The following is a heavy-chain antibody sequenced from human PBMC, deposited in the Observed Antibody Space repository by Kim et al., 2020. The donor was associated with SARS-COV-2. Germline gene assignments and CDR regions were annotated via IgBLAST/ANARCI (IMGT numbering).Heavy chain of an antibody. D-gene: IGHD4-17*01. CDR1: GYTFTSYG. CDR3: ARASLTTVTTRLTYFDL. Sequence: SVKVSCKASGYTFTSYGISWVRQAPGQGLEWMGWISAYNGNTNYAQKLQGRVTMTTDTSTSTAYMELRSLRSDDTAVYYCARASLTTVTTRLTYFDLWGRGTLVTVSS. CDR2: ISAYNGNT. J-gene: IGHJ2*01. V-gene: IGHV1-18*01.